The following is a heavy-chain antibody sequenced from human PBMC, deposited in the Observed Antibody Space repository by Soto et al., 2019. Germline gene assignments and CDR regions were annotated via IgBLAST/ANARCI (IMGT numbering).Heavy chain of an antibody. CDR3: AREETAWPLAYGLDV. D-gene: IGHD2-21*02. CDR2: ISGGSPEE. Sequence: PGGSLRLSCEASGFPFDNYAMSWVRQAPGKGLEWVSAISGGSPEEFYAESVKGRFTISRDNSKNSVSLQMDSLRAEDAAVYYCAREETAWPLAYGLDVWGQGTTVTVSS. CDR1: GFPFDNYA. J-gene: IGHJ6*02. V-gene: IGHV3-23*01.